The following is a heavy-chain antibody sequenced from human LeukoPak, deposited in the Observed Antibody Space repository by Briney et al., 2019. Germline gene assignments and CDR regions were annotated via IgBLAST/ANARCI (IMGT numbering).Heavy chain of an antibody. Sequence: GGSLRLSCAASGFTFSSYSMNCVRQAPGKGLEWVSSISSSSSYIYYADSVKGRFTISRDNAKNSLYLQMNRLRAEDTAVYYCARDSKAASNSYYYYYMDVWGKGTTVTVSS. CDR1: GFTFSSYS. J-gene: IGHJ6*03. D-gene: IGHD6-13*01. CDR2: ISSSSSYI. V-gene: IGHV3-21*01. CDR3: ARDSKAASNSYYYYYMDV.